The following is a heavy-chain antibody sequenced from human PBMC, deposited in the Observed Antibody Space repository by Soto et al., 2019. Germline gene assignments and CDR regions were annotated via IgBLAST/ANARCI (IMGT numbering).Heavy chain of an antibody. J-gene: IGHJ4*02. CDR2: ISYDGSNK. CDR3: ARDGDCSGGSCYSRGGYFDY. V-gene: IGHV3-30-3*01. Sequence: QVQLVESGGGVVQPGRSLRLSCAASGFTFSSYAMHWVRQAPGKGLEWVAVISYDGSNKYYADSVKGRFTISRDNSKNTXYXQMNSLRAEDTAVYYCARDGDCSGGSCYSRGGYFDYWGQGTLVTVSS. CDR1: GFTFSSYA. D-gene: IGHD2-15*01.